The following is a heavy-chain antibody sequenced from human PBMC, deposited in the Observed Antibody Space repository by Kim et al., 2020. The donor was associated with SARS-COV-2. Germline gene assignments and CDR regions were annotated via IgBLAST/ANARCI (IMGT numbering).Heavy chain of an antibody. CDR3: ARARAGGYNLWYFEY. CDR1: GGSMRNGNYY. CDR2: IDYSGKT. V-gene: IGHV4-61*01. J-gene: IGHJ4*01. D-gene: IGHD5-12*01. Sequence: SETLSLTCTVSGGSMRNGNYYWSWIRQSPGKGLEWIASIDYSGKTDHNPSVKSRVTISVDPSRSQFSLKLNFVTAADTAVYYCARARAGGYNLWYFEYWG.